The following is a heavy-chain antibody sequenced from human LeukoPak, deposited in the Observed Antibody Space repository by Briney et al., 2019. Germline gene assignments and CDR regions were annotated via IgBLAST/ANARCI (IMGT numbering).Heavy chain of an antibody. J-gene: IGHJ3*02. CDR2: IIPILGIA. D-gene: IGHD1-26*01. V-gene: IGHV1-69*04. CDR1: GGTFSSYA. CDR3: ARRWGELLPLGAFDI. Sequence: SVKVSCKASGGTFSSYAISWVRQAPGQGLEWMGRIIPILGIANYAQKFQGRVTITADKSTSTACMELSSLRSEDTAVYYCARRWGELLPLGAFDIWGQGTMVTVSS.